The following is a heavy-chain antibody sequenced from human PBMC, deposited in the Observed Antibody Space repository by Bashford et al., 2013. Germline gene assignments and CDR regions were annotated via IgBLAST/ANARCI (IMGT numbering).Heavy chain of an antibody. CDR1: GFTFTSSA. J-gene: IGHJ6*02. Sequence: SVKVSCKASGFTFTSSAVQWVRQARGQRLEWIGWIVVGSGNTNYAQKFQERVTITRDMSTSTAYMELSSLRSEDTAVYYCAADRDYSKGSGGMDVWGQGTTVTVSS. CDR2: IVVGSGNT. D-gene: IGHD4-11*01. CDR3: AADRDYSKGSGGMDV. V-gene: IGHV1-58*01.